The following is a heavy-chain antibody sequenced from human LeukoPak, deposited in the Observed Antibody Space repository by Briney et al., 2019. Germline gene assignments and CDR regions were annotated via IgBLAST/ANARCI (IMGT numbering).Heavy chain of an antibody. Sequence: PSETLSLTCTASGVSISSYYWSWIRQPPGKGLEWIGYIYYSGSTNYNPSLKSRVTISVDTSKNQFSLQLSSVTAADTAVYYCAGTLTYDYFDYWGQGTLVTVSS. J-gene: IGHJ4*02. CDR1: GVSISSYY. CDR3: AGTLTYDYFDY. D-gene: IGHD5-12*01. V-gene: IGHV4-59*01. CDR2: IYYSGST.